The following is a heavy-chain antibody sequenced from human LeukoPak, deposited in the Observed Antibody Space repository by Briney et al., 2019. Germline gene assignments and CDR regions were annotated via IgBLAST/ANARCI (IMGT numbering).Heavy chain of an antibody. CDR1: GGSISSGGYY. CDR2: IYHSGST. J-gene: IGHJ6*03. Sequence: PSETLSLTCTVSGGSISSGGYYWSWIRQPPGKGLEWIGYIYHSGSTYYNPSLKSRVTISVDRSKNQFSLKLSSVTAADTAVYYCARENWRGYYYMDVWGKGTTVTVSS. D-gene: IGHD1-1*01. V-gene: IGHV4-30-2*01. CDR3: ARENWRGYYYMDV.